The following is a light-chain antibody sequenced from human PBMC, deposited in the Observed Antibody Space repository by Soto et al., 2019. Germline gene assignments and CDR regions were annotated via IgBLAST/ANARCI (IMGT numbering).Light chain of an antibody. J-gene: IGLJ3*02. Sequence: QSVLTQPPSASGTPGQRVTISCSGSSSNIGSNTVNWYQQLPGTAPKVLIYSDSQRPSGVPDRFSGSKSGTSASLAISGLQSEDEADYYCAAWDDSLNGNWVFGGGTKLTVL. CDR2: SDS. CDR3: AAWDDSLNGNWV. V-gene: IGLV1-44*01. CDR1: SSNIGSNT.